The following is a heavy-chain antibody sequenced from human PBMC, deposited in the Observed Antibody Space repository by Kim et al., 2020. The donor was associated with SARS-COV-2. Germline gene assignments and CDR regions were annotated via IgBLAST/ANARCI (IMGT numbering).Heavy chain of an antibody. CDR3: AKDMSDYDSSGYYLY. D-gene: IGHD3-22*01. Sequence: DSWKGRFNISRENAKNSLYLQMSSLRSEDTALYYCAKDMSDYDSSGYYLYWGQGTLVTVSS. V-gene: IGHV3-9*01. J-gene: IGHJ4*02.